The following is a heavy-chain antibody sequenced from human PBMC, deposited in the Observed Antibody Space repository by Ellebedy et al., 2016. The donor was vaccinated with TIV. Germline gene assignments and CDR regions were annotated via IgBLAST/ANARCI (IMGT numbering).Heavy chain of an antibody. CDR3: VRDEDGESGGPSGY. Sequence: AASVKVSCKSSGYTFSYYYMHWARQAPGQGLEWMGIINPSGGGAIYGQKFRDRVTLTTDTSTRTFYMELSGLRSDDTARYYCVRDEDGESGGPSGYWGRGTQLIVSS. CDR2: INPSGGGA. J-gene: IGHJ4*02. V-gene: IGHV1-46*01. D-gene: IGHD4-17*01. CDR1: GYTFSYYY.